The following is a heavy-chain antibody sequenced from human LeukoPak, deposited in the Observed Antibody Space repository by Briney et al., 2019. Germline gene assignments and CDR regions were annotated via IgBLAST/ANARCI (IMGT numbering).Heavy chain of an antibody. Sequence: GGSLRLSCAASGFTFSSYSMNWVRQAPGTGLEWVSSISSTSSSITYADSVKGRFTISRDNANNSMYLQMDSLRAEDTAVYYCARRGYFDWLLPTYYYYYYMDVWGKGTTVTISS. CDR3: ARRGYFDWLLPTYYYYYYMDV. J-gene: IGHJ6*03. CDR2: ISSTSSSI. D-gene: IGHD3-9*01. CDR1: GFTFSSYS. V-gene: IGHV3-21*01.